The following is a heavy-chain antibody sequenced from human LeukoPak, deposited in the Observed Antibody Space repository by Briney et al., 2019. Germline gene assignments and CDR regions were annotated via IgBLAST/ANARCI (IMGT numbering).Heavy chain of an antibody. V-gene: IGHV3-21*01. CDR3: ASGTVGNYALDY. D-gene: IGHD1-7*01. J-gene: IGHJ4*02. Sequence: GGSLTLSCAASGLTFSRYNMNWVRQAPGKGLEWVSSIGTSSNNIYYTDSVKGRFTTSRDNAKNSLYLQVDSLRVEDTAVYFCASGTVGNYALDYWGQGTLVTVSS. CDR1: GLTFSRYN. CDR2: IGTSSNNI.